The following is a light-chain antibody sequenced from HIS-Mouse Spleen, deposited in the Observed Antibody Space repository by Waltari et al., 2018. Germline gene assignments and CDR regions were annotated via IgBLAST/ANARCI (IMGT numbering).Light chain of an antibody. Sequence: QSVLTQPPSASGTPGQRVTISCSGRSSNIGTNYVYWYQHIPGTAPKLLIYRNNQRPSGVPDRFSGSKSGTSASLAISGLRSEDEADYYCAAWDDSLSGHVVFGGGTKLTVL. V-gene: IGLV1-47*01. J-gene: IGLJ2*01. CDR1: SSNIGTNY. CDR3: AAWDDSLSGHVV. CDR2: RNN.